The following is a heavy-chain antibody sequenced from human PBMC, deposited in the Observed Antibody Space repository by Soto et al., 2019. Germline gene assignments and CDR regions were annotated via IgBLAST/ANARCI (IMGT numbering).Heavy chain of an antibody. Sequence: GGSLRLSCAASGFTFSSHAMSWVRQAPGKGLEWVSATSGSGGSTYYADSVKGRFTISRDNSKNTLYLQMNSLRAEDTAVYYCAKDSIFGVVPTKPYYYGMDVWGQGTTVTVSS. D-gene: IGHD3-3*01. V-gene: IGHV3-23*01. CDR3: AKDSIFGVVPTKPYYYGMDV. CDR1: GFTFSSHA. J-gene: IGHJ6*02. CDR2: TSGSGGST.